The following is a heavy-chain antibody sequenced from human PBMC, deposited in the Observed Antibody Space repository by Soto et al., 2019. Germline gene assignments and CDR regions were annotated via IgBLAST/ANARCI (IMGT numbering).Heavy chain of an antibody. CDR3: ALRRSSSGWYGTFDY. V-gene: IGHV2-5*02. CDR2: IYWDDDK. D-gene: IGHD6-19*01. CDR1: GFSLRTRGVG. J-gene: IGHJ4*02. Sequence: QITLKESGPTLVKPTQTLTLTCTFSGFSLRTRGVGVGWIRQPPGKALEWLALIYWDDDKRYSPSLRSRLTIXXDXSXXEVVLTMTTMDPVDTGTYYCALRRSSSGWYGTFDYWGQGTLVTVSS.